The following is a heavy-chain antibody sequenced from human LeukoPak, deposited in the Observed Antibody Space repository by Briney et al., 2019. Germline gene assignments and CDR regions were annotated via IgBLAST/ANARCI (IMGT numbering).Heavy chain of an antibody. CDR2: ISGSSDYI. Sequence: GGSLRLSSAASGFTFSGYSMNWVRQAPGKGLEWVSSISGSSDYIFYADLAKGRFTISRDNAKNSVYLQMNSLRADDTAVYYCASDLPAATSWGQGTLVTVSS. V-gene: IGHV3-21*01. J-gene: IGHJ4*02. CDR3: ASDLPAATS. CDR1: GFTFSGYS. D-gene: IGHD2-2*01.